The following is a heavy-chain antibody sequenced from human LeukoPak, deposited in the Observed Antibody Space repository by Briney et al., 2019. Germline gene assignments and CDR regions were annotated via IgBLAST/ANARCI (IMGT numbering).Heavy chain of an antibody. Sequence: GGSLRLSCAASGFIFSNYAIHWVRQAPGKWLEWVAAVSYDGNLQHYADAVKGRFTVSRDNSKNTVFLQINSLRTDDSAVYWCVKVYPTVTTSSVLGSWGQGTLVTVSS. V-gene: IGHV3-30*18. CDR1: GFIFSNYA. J-gene: IGHJ4*02. CDR2: VSYDGNLQ. D-gene: IGHD4-17*01. CDR3: VKVYPTVTTSSVLGS.